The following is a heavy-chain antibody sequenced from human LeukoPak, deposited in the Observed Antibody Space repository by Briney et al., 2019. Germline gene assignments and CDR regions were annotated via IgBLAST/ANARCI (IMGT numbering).Heavy chain of an antibody. J-gene: IGHJ3*01. CDR2: LYYSGST. CDR1: GDSISSSSYF. CDR3: ARRHSTGWYSF. Sequence: SETLSLTCTVSGDSISSSSYFWGWIRQPPGKGLEWIGSLYYSGSTYYNPSLESRVTISADMSKNQFYLKLNSLTAADTAVYYCARRHSTGWYSFWGQGRMVTVSS. D-gene: IGHD2-2*01. V-gene: IGHV4-39*01.